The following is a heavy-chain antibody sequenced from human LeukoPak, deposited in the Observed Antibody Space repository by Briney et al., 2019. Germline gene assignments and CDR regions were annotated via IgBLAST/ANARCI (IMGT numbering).Heavy chain of an antibody. Sequence: PSETLSLTCAVSGGSISSSSYYWGWIRQPPGKGLEWIGSIYYSGSTYYNPSLKSRVTISVDTSKNQFSLKLSSVTAADTAVYYCASYGSGSLRGGFVFDYWGQGTLVTVSS. CDR1: GGSISSSSYY. D-gene: IGHD3-10*01. CDR2: IYYSGST. J-gene: IGHJ4*02. V-gene: IGHV4-39*01. CDR3: ASYGSGSLRGGFVFDY.